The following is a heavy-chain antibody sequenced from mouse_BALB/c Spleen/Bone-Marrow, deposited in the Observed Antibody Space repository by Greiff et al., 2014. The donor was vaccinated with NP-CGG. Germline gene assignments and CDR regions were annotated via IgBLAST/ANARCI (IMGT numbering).Heavy chain of an antibody. D-gene: IGHD2-1*01. V-gene: IGHV1S81*02. CDR1: CYTFPSYW. CDR2: INPSNGRT. Sequence: QGQLKESGAELGKPGGSGKLPCKASCYTFPSYWVHWGEQGAGPGLEWIGEINPSNGRTNYNETFKSKATLTVDKSSTTAYMQLSSLTSDDSAVYYCARYGNYDAMDYWGQGTSVTVSS. J-gene: IGHJ4*01. CDR3: ARYGNYDAMDY.